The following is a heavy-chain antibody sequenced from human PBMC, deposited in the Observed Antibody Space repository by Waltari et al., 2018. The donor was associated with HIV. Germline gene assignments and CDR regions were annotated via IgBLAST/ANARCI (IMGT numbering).Heavy chain of an antibody. Sequence: QVQLVESGGGVVQPGRSLRLSRAASGFPFSSYGMPWVRQAPGKGLEWLAVVWYDGKNKYYADSVKGRFTVSRDNSKNTLFLQMNSLRVDDTAVYYCARTPYDTSGYCFDYWGQGTLVTVSS. CDR3: ARTPYDTSGYCFDY. CDR2: VWYDGKNK. V-gene: IGHV3-33*01. CDR1: GFPFSSYG. J-gene: IGHJ4*02. D-gene: IGHD3-22*01.